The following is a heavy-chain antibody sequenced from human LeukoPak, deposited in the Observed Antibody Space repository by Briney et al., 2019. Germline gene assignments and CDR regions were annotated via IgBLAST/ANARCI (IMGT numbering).Heavy chain of an antibody. D-gene: IGHD6-6*01. J-gene: IGHJ4*02. V-gene: IGHV1-2*02. Sequence: ASVKVSCKASGYTFPGYYMHWVRQAPGQGLEWMGWINPSSGGTNYAQKFQGRVTMTRDTSISTAYMELSRLRSDDTAVYYCAREHSSSSGKVFDYWGQRTLVTVSS. CDR3: AREHSSSSGKVFDY. CDR1: GYTFPGYY. CDR2: INPSSGGT.